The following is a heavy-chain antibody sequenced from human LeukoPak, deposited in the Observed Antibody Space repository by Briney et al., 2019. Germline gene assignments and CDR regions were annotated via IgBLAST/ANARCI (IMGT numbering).Heavy chain of an antibody. CDR1: GFSFSNYG. D-gene: IGHD2-21*01. V-gene: IGHV3-30*18. CDR2: MSYDGNKE. Sequence: PGRSLRLSCAASGFSFSNYGMHWVRQAPGKGLEWLALMSYDGNKEDYADSVKGRFAISRDNSKNMLFLEMNSLRTEDTAVYYCAKDWWWKNNIMAFNVWGQGTVVTVSS. J-gene: IGHJ3*01. CDR3: AKDWWWKNNIMAFNV.